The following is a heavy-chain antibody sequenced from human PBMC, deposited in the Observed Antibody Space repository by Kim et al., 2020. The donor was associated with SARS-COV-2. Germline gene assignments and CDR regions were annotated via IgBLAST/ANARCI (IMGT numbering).Heavy chain of an antibody. CDR2: ITSSGDQT. CDR3: AKGHDWFGGD. Sequence: GGSLRLSCAGSGFSFSTYVMIWVRQAPGRGLEWVSGITSSGDQTYYSDSVKGRFTISRDNSKNTLSLQMNDLGAQDTAVYYCAKGHDWFGGDWGKGTLVT. D-gene: IGHD3-16*01. V-gene: IGHV3-23*01. CDR1: GFSFSTYV. J-gene: IGHJ4*02.